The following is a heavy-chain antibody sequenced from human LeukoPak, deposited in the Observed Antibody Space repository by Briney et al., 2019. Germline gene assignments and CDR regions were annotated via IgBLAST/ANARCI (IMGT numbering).Heavy chain of an antibody. D-gene: IGHD3-22*01. J-gene: IGHJ4*02. CDR3: ARSPASNFYDRSGFDY. V-gene: IGHV4-31*03. CDR2: IHYSGST. Sequence: SQTLSLTCTVSGGSISRGAYYWSWIRQHPGKGLEWIGYIHYSGSTYYNPSLKSRVTISVDTSKNQFSLNLSSVTAAHTAVYNYARSPASNFYDRSGFDYWGQGTLITVSS. CDR1: GGSISRGAYY.